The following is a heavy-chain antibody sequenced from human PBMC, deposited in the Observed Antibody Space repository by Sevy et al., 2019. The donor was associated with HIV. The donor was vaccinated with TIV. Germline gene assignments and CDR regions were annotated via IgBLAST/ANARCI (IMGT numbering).Heavy chain of an antibody. CDR1: GFTFSIYG. D-gene: IGHD6-6*01. V-gene: IGHV3-30*02. J-gene: IGHJ4*02. CDR2: IRYDGSTK. CDR3: AKDLTGRYSSSSGDFDY. Sequence: GGSLRLSCAASGFTFSIYGMHWVRQAPGKGLEWVACIRYDGSTKYYADSLKGRFTISRDNSKNTLYLQMNSLRAEDTAVCYCAKDLTGRYSSSSGDFDYWGQGTLVTVSS.